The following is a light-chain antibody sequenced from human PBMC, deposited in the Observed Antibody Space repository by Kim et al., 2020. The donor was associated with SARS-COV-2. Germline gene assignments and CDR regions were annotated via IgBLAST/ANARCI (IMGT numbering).Light chain of an antibody. V-gene: IGKV1-39*01. CDR1: QIINTY. CDR3: QQSHATPYT. Sequence: SASLGDEVTITCRASQIINTYLNWYQQRPGKAPKLLIYAISRLQSGVPSRFSGSGSGTDFTLTISSLQPEDFATYYCQQSHATPYTFGQGTKLEI. J-gene: IGKJ2*01. CDR2: AIS.